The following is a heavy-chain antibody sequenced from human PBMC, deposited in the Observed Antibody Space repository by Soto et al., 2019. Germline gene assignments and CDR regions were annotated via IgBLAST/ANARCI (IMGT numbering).Heavy chain of an antibody. V-gene: IGHV1-18*01. J-gene: IGHJ4*02. CDR1: GYTFTSYG. CDR2: ISAYNGNT. Sequence: ASVKVSCKASGYTFTSYGISWVRQAPGQGLEWMGWISAYNGNTNYAQKLQGRVTMTTDTSTSTAYMELRSLRSDDTAVYYCARRTHYGSGSYDYDYWGQGTLVTVPQ. D-gene: IGHD3-10*01. CDR3: ARRTHYGSGSYDYDY.